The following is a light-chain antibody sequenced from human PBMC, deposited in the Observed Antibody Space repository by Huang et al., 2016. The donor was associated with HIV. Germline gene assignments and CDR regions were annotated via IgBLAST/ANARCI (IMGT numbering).Light chain of an antibody. CDR3: QQYYNWPWT. CDR2: GAS. CDR1: QSVSTN. Sequence: EIVMTQSPATLSVSPGQRATLSCRASQSVSTNLAWYQQKPGQAPRLLIYGASTRATGIPAKFSGSGPGTEFTLTITSLQSEDFAIYYCQQYYNWPWTFGQGTKVEIK. J-gene: IGKJ1*01. V-gene: IGKV3-15*01.